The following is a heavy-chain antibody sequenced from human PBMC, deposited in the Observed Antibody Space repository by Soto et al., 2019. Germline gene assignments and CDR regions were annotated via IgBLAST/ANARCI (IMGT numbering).Heavy chain of an antibody. D-gene: IGHD3-3*01. CDR2: INHSGST. V-gene: IGHV4-34*01. J-gene: IGHJ5*02. CDR1: GGSFIGYY. CDR3: ARVRFYDFWSGYYRGNWFDP. Sequence: SETLSLTCAFYGGSFIGYYWSWIRQPPGKGLEWIGEINHSGSTNYNPSLKSRVTISVDTSKNQFSLKLSSVTAADTAVYYCARVRFYDFWSGYYRGNWFDPWGQGTLVTVS.